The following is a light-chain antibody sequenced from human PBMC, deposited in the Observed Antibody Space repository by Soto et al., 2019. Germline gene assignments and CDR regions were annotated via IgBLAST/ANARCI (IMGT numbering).Light chain of an antibody. J-gene: IGLJ1*01. Sequence: SYELRQPPSVSLAPGQTARISCGGANIGPRKVHWYQQKPGQAPVLIVYDDSGRPSGIPERFSGSNSGNTATLTISRVEAGDEADYYCQVWNSFSDHPYVFGSGTKATVL. CDR2: DDS. CDR1: NIGPRK. CDR3: QVWNSFSDHPYV. V-gene: IGLV3-21*02.